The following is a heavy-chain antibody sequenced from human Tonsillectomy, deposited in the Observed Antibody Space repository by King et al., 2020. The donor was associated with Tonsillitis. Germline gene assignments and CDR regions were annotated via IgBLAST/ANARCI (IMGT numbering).Heavy chain of an antibody. D-gene: IGHD3-22*01. J-gene: IGHJ3*02. CDR2: ISSTRRYI. Sequence: VQLVESGGGLVKPGGSLRLSCVMSGFSFSDYDMNWVRQAPGKGLEWVSSISSTRRYIQYADSVKGRFTIPRDNAKNSLFLQMDILRVENRAVYFCAKDKGAGYYDNSRGAFDIWGQGTMVIVSS. CDR3: AKDKGAGYYDNSRGAFDI. V-gene: IGHV3-21*06. CDR1: GFSFSDYD.